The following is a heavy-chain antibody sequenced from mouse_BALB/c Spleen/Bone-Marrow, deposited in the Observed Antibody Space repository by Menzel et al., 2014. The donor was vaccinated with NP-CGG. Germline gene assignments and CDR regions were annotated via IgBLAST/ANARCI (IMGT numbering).Heavy chain of an antibody. V-gene: IGHV1-54*03. J-gene: IGHJ2*01. CDR2: INPGSGGT. D-gene: IGHD2-1*01. Sequence: QVQLQQSGAKLVRPGTSVKVSCKASGYAFTNYLIEWFKQRPGQGLEWTGVINPGSGGTNFNEKFRGKATLTADKSSSTAYMQFNSLTSDDSAVYFCAREGYYGLDYWGQGTTLTVSS. CDR1: GYAFTNYL. CDR3: AREGYYGLDY.